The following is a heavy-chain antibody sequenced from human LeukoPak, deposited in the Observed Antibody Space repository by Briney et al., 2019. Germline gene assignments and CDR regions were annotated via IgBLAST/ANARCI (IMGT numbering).Heavy chain of an antibody. D-gene: IGHD7-27*01. CDR3: TGTGLFFDC. J-gene: IGHJ4*02. CDR1: GASIRGYY. V-gene: IGHV4-59*01. Sequence: PSETLSLTCRVPGASIRGYYWSWIRQPPGKGLEWVGHMYYSGGTTYNLSPKSRVSISLDKSKKHFSLKLKSVTAEPTAVYYCTGTGLFFDCWGQGTLGTGSS. CDR2: MYYSGGT.